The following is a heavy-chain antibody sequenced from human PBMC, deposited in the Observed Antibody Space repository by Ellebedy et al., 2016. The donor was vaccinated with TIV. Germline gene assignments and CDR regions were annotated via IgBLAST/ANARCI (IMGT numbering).Heavy chain of an antibody. V-gene: IGHV4-59*01. CDR3: ARMRDDTLGLYYSHWFDP. CDR1: GGSISTYY. Sequence: SETLSLTCTVSGGSISTYYWSWIRQAPGKGLEWIGYIYYSGSTNYSPAFKSRVTMSLDAPKNQFSLKLTSVTAADTAVYYCARMRDDTLGLYYSHWFDPWGQGILVNVSS. J-gene: IGHJ5*02. D-gene: IGHD3-10*01. CDR2: IYYSGST.